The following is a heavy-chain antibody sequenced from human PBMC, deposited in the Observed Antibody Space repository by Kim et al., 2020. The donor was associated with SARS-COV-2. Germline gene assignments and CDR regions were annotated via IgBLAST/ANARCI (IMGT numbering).Heavy chain of an antibody. J-gene: IGHJ6*02. CDR1: GGSISSYY. Sequence: SETLSLTCTVSGGSISSYYWSWIRQPPGKGLEWIGYIYYSGSTNYNPSLKSRVTISVDTSKNQFSLKLSSVTAADTAVYYCARLRVGMATINWGDYYYYGMDVWGQGTTVTVSS. V-gene: IGHV4-59*13. CDR2: IYYSGST. D-gene: IGHD5-12*01. CDR3: ARLRVGMATINWGDYYYYGMDV.